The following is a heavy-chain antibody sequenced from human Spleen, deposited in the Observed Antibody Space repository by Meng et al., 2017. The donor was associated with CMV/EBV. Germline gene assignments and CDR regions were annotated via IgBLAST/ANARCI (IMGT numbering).Heavy chain of an antibody. CDR2: IKSKTDGGTT. CDR3: TTGLGLRGVLDYYNYGMDV. Sequence: GESLKLSCAASGFTFSNAWMSWVRQAPGKGLEWVGRIKSKTDGGTTDYAAPVKGRFTISRDDSKKTLYVQMNSLKTEDTAVYYCTTGLGLRGVLDYYNYGMDVWGQGTTVTVSS. CDR1: GFTFSNAW. J-gene: IGHJ6*02. D-gene: IGHD4-17*01. V-gene: IGHV3-15*01.